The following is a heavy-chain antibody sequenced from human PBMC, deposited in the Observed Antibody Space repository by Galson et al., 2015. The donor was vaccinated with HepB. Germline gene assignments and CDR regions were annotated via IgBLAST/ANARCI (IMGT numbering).Heavy chain of an antibody. CDR3: AKEVILTGYYSLYYYYYGMDV. V-gene: IGHV3-23*01. CDR1: GFTFNIAW. CDR2: ISGSGGST. J-gene: IGHJ6*02. Sequence: SLRLSCAASGFTFNIAWMSWVRQAPGRGLEWVSAISGSGGSTYYADSVKGRFTISRDNSKNTLYLQMNSLRAEDTAVYYCAKEVILTGYYSLYYYYYGMDVWGQGTTVTVSS. D-gene: IGHD3-9*01.